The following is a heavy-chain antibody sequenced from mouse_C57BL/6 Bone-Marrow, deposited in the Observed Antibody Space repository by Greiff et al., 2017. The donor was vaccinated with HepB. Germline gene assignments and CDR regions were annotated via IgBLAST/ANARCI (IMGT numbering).Heavy chain of an antibody. CDR1: GYAFSSSW. V-gene: IGHV1-82*01. CDR2: IYPGDGDT. Sequence: QVQLQQSGPELVKPGASVKISCKASGYAFSSSWMNWVKQRPGKGLEWIGRIYPGDGDTNYNGKFKGKATLTADKSSSTAYMQLSSLTSEDSAVYFCAGGSGGYAMDYWGQGTSVTVSS. CDR3: AGGSGGYAMDY. J-gene: IGHJ4*01. D-gene: IGHD1-1*01.